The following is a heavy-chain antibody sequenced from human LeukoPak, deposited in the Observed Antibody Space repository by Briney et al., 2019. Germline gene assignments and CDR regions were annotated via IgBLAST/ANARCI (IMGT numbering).Heavy chain of an antibody. Sequence: GGSLRLSCEASGFTFSRYWMHWVRQAPGKGLVWVSRIKSDGKTNYADTVKERFTISRDNAKNTVSLQMDSLRAEDTGVYYCARAPSEVGGYYPEYFRHWGQGTLVTVSS. V-gene: IGHV3-74*01. CDR3: ARAPSEVGGYYPEYFRH. D-gene: IGHD3-22*01. J-gene: IGHJ1*01. CDR2: IKSDGKT. CDR1: GFTFSRYW.